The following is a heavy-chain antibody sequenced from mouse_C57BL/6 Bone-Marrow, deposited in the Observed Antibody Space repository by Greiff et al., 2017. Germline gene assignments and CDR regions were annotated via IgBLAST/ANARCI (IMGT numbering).Heavy chain of an antibody. CDR3: ARYYGLTRGYFDV. V-gene: IGHV8-8*01. CDR2: IWWADAK. D-gene: IGHD1-2*01. Sequence: QVTLKECGPGILQPSQTLTLPCSFSGFSLSTFGMGVGCIRQPSGKGLEWLSHIWWADAKYYHPALKSRITISNHTSKNQVFIKIANVDTADTATYYCARYYGLTRGYFDVWGTGTTVTVSS. CDR1: GFSLSTFGMG. J-gene: IGHJ1*03.